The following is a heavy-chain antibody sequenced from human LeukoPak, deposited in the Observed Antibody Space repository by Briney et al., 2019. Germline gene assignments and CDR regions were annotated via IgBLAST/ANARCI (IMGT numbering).Heavy chain of an antibody. CDR2: IGYSGGDT. CDR3: TRNSGWYGIS. Sequence: GGSLRLSCAASGFTFSSYAMNWVRQAQGKGLEWVLSIGYSGGDTHYGDSGKGRFTIYRDNSKTTLYLQLNSLRANDPAVYYCTRNSGWYGISGGKGTLVTVSS. CDR1: GFTFSSYA. D-gene: IGHD6-19*01. J-gene: IGHJ4*02. V-gene: IGHV3-23*01.